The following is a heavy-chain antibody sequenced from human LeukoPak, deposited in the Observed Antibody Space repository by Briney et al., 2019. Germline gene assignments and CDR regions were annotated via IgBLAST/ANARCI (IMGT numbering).Heavy chain of an antibody. V-gene: IGHV1-18*01. CDR3: ARDRAARPGNWFDP. CDR1: GYTFTSYG. Sequence: ASVKVSCKASGYTFTSYGISWVGQAPGQGREGMGWISAYNGNTNYAQKLQGRVTITTDTSTSTAYMELRSLRSDDTAVYYCARDRAARPGNWFDPWGQGTLVTVSS. J-gene: IGHJ5*02. D-gene: IGHD6-6*01. CDR2: ISAYNGNT.